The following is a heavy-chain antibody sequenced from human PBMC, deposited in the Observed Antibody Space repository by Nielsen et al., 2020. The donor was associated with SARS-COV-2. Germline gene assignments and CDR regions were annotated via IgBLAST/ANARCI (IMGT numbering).Heavy chain of an antibody. Sequence: SLKISCAASGFTFSSYEMNWVRQAPGKGLEWVSYISSSGSTIYYADSVKGRFTISRDNAKNSLYLQMNSLRAEDTAVYYCARGGIAVAGKGVFDYWGQGTLVTVSS. CDR1: GFTFSSYE. V-gene: IGHV3-48*03. D-gene: IGHD6-19*01. J-gene: IGHJ4*02. CDR3: ARGGIAVAGKGVFDY. CDR2: ISSSGSTI.